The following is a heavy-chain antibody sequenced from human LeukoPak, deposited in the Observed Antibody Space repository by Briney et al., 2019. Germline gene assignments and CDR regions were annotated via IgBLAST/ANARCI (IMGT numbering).Heavy chain of an antibody. D-gene: IGHD3-10*01. CDR2: IYYSGST. CDR3: ATVRRGFGESSKYYSYYYMDV. CDR1: GGSISSGGYS. V-gene: IGHV4-30-2*03. Sequence: PSETLSLTCAVSGGSISSGGYSWSWIRQPPGTGLEWIGYIYYSGSTYYNPSLKSRVTISVDTSKNQFSLNLSSVTAADTAVYYCATVRRGFGESSKYYSYYYMDVWGKGTTVTISS. J-gene: IGHJ6*03.